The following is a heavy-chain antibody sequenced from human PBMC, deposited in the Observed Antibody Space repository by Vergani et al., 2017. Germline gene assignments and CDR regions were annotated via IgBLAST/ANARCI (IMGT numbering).Heavy chain of an antibody. CDR3: ARDRGIAATVFGAFDI. Sequence: QVQLVQSGAEVKKPGSSVKVSCKASGGTFSSYAISWVRQAPGQGLEWMGGIIPIFGTANYAQKFQGRVTITADESTSTTYMELSSLRSDDTAVYYCARDRGIAATVFGAFDIWGQGTMVTVSS. CDR2: IIPIFGTA. CDR1: GGTFSSYA. D-gene: IGHD6-13*01. J-gene: IGHJ3*02. V-gene: IGHV1-69*01.